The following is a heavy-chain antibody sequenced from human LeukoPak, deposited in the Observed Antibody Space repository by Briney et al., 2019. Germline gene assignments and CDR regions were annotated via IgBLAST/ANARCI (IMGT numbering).Heavy chain of an antibody. D-gene: IGHD6-19*01. V-gene: IGHV3-23*01. Sequence: GGSLRLSCAASGFTFSSYAMSWVRQAPGKGLEWVSAISGSGGSTYFAGSVKGRFTISRDNAKNTLYLQMNSLRADDTAVYYCAKRSSGDDYWGQGTLVTVSS. CDR3: AKRSSGDDY. J-gene: IGHJ4*02. CDR1: GFTFSSYA. CDR2: ISGSGGST.